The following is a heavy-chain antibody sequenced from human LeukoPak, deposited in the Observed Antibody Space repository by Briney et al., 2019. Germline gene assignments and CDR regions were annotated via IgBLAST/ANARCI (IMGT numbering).Heavy chain of an antibody. CDR3: ARASGYLHNDY. D-gene: IGHD5-12*01. Sequence: SETLSLTCAVYGGSFSGYYWSRIRQPPGKGLEWIGEINHSGSTNYNPSLKSRVTISVDTSKNQFSLKLSSVTAADTAVYYCARASGYLHNDYWGQGTLVTVSS. CDR2: INHSGST. CDR1: GGSFSGYY. J-gene: IGHJ4*02. V-gene: IGHV4-34*01.